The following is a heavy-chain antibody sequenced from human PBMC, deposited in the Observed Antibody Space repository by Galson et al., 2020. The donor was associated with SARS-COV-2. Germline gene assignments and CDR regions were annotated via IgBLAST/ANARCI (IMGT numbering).Heavy chain of an antibody. CDR2: ISYDGSNK. V-gene: IGHV3-30-3*01. CDR1: GFTFSSYA. CDR3: ARDQYEVVIRILYYYYGMDV. Sequence: GESLKISCAASGFTFSSYAMHWVRQAPGKGLEWVAVISYDGSNKYYADSVKGRFTISRDNSKNTLYLQMNSLRAEDTAVYYCARDQYEVVIRILYYYYGMDVWGQGTTVTVSS. D-gene: IGHD3-22*01. J-gene: IGHJ6*02.